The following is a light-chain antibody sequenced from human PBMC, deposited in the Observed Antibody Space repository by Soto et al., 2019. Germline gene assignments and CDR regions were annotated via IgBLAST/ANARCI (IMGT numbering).Light chain of an antibody. J-gene: IGKJ1*01. CDR1: QSVNSY. V-gene: IGKV3-15*01. CDR2: GAS. CDR3: QQYNDWPLT. Sequence: EIVMTQSPATLSVSPGERATLSCRASQSVNSYLAWYQQKPGQAHRLLIYGASTSATGIAARFSGSGSGTEFTLTISSLQSEDFAVYYCQQYNDWPLTFGQGTKVEIK.